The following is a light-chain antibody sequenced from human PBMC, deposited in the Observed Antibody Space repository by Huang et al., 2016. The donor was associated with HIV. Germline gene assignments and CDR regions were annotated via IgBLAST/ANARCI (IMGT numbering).Light chain of an antibody. J-gene: IGKJ1*01. CDR3: QQYYSFPLT. V-gene: IGKV1-8*01. CDR2: ATS. Sequence: AIRITQSPSSLSASTGDKVSITCRASQDINTYLAWYQQKPGKPPSLLIYATSTLQSGVPSRFSGSGSGTDFTLTITHLQSEDFATYYCQQYYSFPLTFGQGSQVEV. CDR1: QDINTY.